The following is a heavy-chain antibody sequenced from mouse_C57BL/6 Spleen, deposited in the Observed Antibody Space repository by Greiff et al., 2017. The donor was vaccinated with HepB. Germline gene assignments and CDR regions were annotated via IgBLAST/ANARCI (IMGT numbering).Heavy chain of an antibody. CDR2: IRSKSNNYAT. Sequence: EVQLVESGGGLVQPKGSLKLSCAASGFSFNTYAMNWVRQAPGKGLEWVARIRSKSNNYATYYADSVKDRFTISRDDSESMLYLQMNNLKTEDTAMYYCVRQRGYYDYDAPYFDYWGQGTTLTVSS. D-gene: IGHD2-4*01. CDR1: GFSFNTYA. J-gene: IGHJ2*01. V-gene: IGHV10-1*01. CDR3: VRQRGYYDYDAPYFDY.